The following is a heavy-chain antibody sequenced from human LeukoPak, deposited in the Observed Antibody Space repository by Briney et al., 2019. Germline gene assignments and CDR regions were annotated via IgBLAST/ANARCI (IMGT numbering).Heavy chain of an antibody. CDR2: ISSSGSTI. J-gene: IGHJ4*02. D-gene: IGHD3-16*02. Sequence: SGGSLRLSCAASGFTFSSYEMNWVRQAPGKGLEWVSYISSSGSTIYYADSVKGRFTISRDNAKNSLYLQMNSLRAEDTAVYYCARERYRSFDYWGQGTLVTVSS. CDR3: ARERYRSFDY. CDR1: GFTFSSYE. V-gene: IGHV3-48*03.